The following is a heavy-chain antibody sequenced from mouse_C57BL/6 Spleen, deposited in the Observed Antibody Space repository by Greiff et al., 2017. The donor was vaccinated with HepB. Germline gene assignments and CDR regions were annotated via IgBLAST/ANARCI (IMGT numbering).Heavy chain of an antibody. CDR3: ARHGSISTVVAGGFDV. J-gene: IGHJ1*03. Sequence: EVQGVESGGGLVKPGGSLKLSCAASGFTFSSYTMSWVRQTPEKRLEWVATISGGGGNTYYPDSVKGRFTISRDNAKNTLYLQMSSLRSEDTALYYCARHGSISTVVAGGFDVWGTGTTVTVSS. CDR1: GFTFSSYT. V-gene: IGHV5-9*01. D-gene: IGHD1-1*01. CDR2: ISGGGGNT.